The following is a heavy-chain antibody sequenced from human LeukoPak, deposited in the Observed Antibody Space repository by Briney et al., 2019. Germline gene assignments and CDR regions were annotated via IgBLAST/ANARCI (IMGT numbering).Heavy chain of an antibody. CDR3: AIDQYRSSYGSRIFDY. CDR1: GYTFISYY. Sequence: ASVKVSCKASGYTFISYYMHWVRQAPGQGLEWMGIINTSGGSTTYAQKFQGRVTMTRDTSTSTVYMELSSLSFEDTAVYYCAIDQYRSSYGSRIFDYWGQGTLVTVSS. J-gene: IGHJ4*02. V-gene: IGHV1-46*01. CDR2: INTSGGST. D-gene: IGHD3-10*01.